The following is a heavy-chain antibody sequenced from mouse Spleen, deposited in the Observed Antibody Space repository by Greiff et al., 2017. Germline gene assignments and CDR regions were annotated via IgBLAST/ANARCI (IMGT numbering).Heavy chain of an antibody. CDR1: GYAFSSSW. CDR3: ANVYYYDGSYFDY. CDR2: IYPGDGDT. J-gene: IGHJ2*01. D-gene: IGHD1-1*01. V-gene: IGHV1-82*01. Sequence: QVQLQQSGPELVKPGASVKISCKASGYAFSSSWMNWVKQRPGKGLEWIGRIYPGDGDTNYNGKFKGKATLTADKSSSTAYMQLSSLTSEDSAVYFCANVYYYDGSYFDYWGQGTTLTVSS.